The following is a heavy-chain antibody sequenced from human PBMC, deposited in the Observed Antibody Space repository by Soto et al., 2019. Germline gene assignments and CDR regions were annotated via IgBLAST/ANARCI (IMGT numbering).Heavy chain of an antibody. D-gene: IGHD3-22*01. J-gene: IGHJ4*02. CDR3: ASGGSDYYDSRGYYN. V-gene: IGHV3-53*02. CDR1: GFTVSGNY. CDR2: IYSGGST. Sequence: EVQLVETGGGLIQPGGSLRLSCAASGFTVSGNYMSWVRQAPGKGLEWVSVIYSGGSTYYADSVKGRFTISRDNSKNTLYLQMNSLRAEDTAVYYCASGGSDYYDSRGYYNWGQGTLVTLSS.